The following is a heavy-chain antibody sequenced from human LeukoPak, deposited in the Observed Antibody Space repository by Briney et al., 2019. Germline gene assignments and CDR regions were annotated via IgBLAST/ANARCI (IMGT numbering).Heavy chain of an antibody. J-gene: IGHJ4*02. V-gene: IGHV3-74*01. CDR1: GFTFSSYW. Sequence: GGSLRLSCAASGFTFSSYWMHWVRQAPGKGLVWVSRLNSDGTNTYHADSVKGRVTIPRDNSKNTLYLQMNSLRAEDTAVYYCARGDCSSTSCPFSVDYWGQGTLVTVSS. D-gene: IGHD2-2*01. CDR2: LNSDGTNT. CDR3: ARGDCSSTSCPFSVDY.